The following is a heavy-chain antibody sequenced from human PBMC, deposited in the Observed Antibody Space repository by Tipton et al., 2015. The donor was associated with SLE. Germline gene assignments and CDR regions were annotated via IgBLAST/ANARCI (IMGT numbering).Heavy chain of an antibody. CDR1: GGSISSRSHY. Sequence: GLVKPSETLSLTCSVSGGSISSRSHYWGWIRQPPGKGLEWIGYFYYSGATYYNPSLQSRVTMSADTSKNQFSLKLNSVTAVDTAIYYCARSLGAGFCSGGNCFEPLDYWGQGILVTVSS. CDR3: ARSLGAGFCSGGNCFEPLDY. D-gene: IGHD2-15*01. CDR2: FYYSGAT. V-gene: IGHV4-39*07. J-gene: IGHJ4*02.